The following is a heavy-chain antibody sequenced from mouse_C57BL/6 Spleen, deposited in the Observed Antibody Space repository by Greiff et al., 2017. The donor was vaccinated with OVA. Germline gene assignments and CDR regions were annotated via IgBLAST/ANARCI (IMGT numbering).Heavy chain of an antibody. V-gene: IGHV7-3*01. CDR3: ARGGTNYAMDY. Sequence: EVKLMESGGGLVQPGGSLSLSCAASGFTFTDYYMSWVRQPPGKALEWLGFIRNKANGYTTEYSASVKGRFTISRDNSQSILYLQMNALRAEDSATYYCARGGTNYAMDYWGQGTSVTVSS. CDR1: GFTFTDYY. CDR2: IRNKANGYTT. J-gene: IGHJ4*01. D-gene: IGHD3-3*01.